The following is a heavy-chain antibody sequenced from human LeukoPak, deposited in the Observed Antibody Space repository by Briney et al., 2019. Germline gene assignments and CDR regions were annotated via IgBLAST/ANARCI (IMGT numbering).Heavy chain of an antibody. J-gene: IGHJ6*03. CDR3: ARTRGLGYYYYYMDV. CDR2: INPSGGST. CDR1: GYTFTSYY. V-gene: IGHV1-46*01. D-gene: IGHD3-10*01. Sequence: ASVKVSCKTSGYTFTSYYMHWVRQAPGQGLEWMGIINPSGGSTSYAQKFQGRVIMTRDMSTSTVYMELSNLRSDDTAVYYCARTRGLGYYYYYMDVWGKGTTVTVSS.